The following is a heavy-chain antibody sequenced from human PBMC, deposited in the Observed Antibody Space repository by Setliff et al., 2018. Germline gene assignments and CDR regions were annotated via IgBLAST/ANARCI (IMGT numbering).Heavy chain of an antibody. CDR2: INPNSGGR. Sequence: ASVKVSCKASGYIFRDYYIHWVRQAPGQGLEWMGWINPNSGGRTYAEAFQGRVTMTGDTSSRTAFMELSGLTSDDTAVYYCAGPFDVGPYPRPIDGLDLWGQGTRVTVAS. V-gene: IGHV1-2*02. CDR1: GYIFRDYY. J-gene: IGHJ3*01. CDR3: AGPFDVGPYPRPIDGLDL. D-gene: IGHD3-9*01.